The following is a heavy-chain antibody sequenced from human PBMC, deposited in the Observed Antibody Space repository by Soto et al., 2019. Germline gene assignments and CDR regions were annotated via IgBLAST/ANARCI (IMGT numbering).Heavy chain of an antibody. CDR3: AKGRYSSPMGYYYGMDV. D-gene: IGHD6-19*01. J-gene: IGHJ6*02. Sequence: QAQLEQSGGEVKKPGSSVKVSCTASRVAFSKFIVTWVRQAPGLGLEWVGGIIPIFGTVNYAQKLQGRVTITADESTSTSYMEVNNLRSEDTAVYYCAKGRYSSPMGYYYGMDVWGQGTTVTVSS. V-gene: IGHV1-69*01. CDR2: IIPIFGTV. CDR1: RVAFSKFI.